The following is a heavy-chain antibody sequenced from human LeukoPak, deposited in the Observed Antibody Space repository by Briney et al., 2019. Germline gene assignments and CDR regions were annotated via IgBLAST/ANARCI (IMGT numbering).Heavy chain of an antibody. CDR3: ARDCSSTSCYGSYYYYYYMDV. D-gene: IGHD2-2*01. Sequence: SETLSLTCTVSGGSISSSSYYWGWIRQPPGKGLEWIGSIYYSGSTYHNPSLKSRVTISVDTSKNQNQFSLKLSSVTAADTALYYCARDCSSTSCYGSYYYYYYMDVWGKGTTVTVSS. V-gene: IGHV4-39*07. J-gene: IGHJ6*03. CDR2: IYYSGST. CDR1: GGSISSSSYY.